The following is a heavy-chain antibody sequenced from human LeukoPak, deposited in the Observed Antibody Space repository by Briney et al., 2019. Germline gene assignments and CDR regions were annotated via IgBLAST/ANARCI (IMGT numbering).Heavy chain of an antibody. CDR1: GFTFDDYA. Sequence: GRSLRLSCAASGFTFDDYAMHWVRQAPGKGLEWVSGISWNSGSIGYADSVKGRFTISKDNAKNTLYLQMNSLRAEDTAVYYCAREIDAARVNWFDPWGQGTLVTVSS. CDR3: AREIDAARVNWFDP. CDR2: ISWNSGSI. V-gene: IGHV3-9*01. J-gene: IGHJ5*02. D-gene: IGHD2-15*01.